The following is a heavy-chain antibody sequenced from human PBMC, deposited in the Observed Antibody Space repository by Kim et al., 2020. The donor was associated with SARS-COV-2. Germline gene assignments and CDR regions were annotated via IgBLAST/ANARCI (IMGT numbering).Heavy chain of an antibody. J-gene: IGHJ5*02. CDR3: ARDRVVPAAMYNWFDP. CDR1: GGSISSGGYY. Sequence: SETLSLTCTVSGGSISSGGYYWSWIRQHPGKGLEWIGYIYYSGSTYYNPSLKSRVTISVDTSKNQFSLKLSSVTAADTAVYYCARDRVVPAAMYNWFDPWGQGTLVTVSS. V-gene: IGHV4-31*03. D-gene: IGHD2-2*01. CDR2: IYYSGST.